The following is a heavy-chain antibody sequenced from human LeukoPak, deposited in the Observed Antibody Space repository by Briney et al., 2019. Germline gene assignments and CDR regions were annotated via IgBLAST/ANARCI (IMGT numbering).Heavy chain of an antibody. CDR2: ISSAGTYK. D-gene: IGHD4-17*01. Sequence: PGTSLRLSCAASGFTFSSYAVHWVRQAPGKGLEWVAIISSAGTYKYYADSVKGRFTISRDNSKNTLSLQMNSLRAEDTAVYYCAKKITYDYGDPHFDYWGQGTLVTVSS. V-gene: IGHV3-30*04. CDR3: AKKITYDYGDPHFDY. J-gene: IGHJ4*02. CDR1: GFTFSSYA.